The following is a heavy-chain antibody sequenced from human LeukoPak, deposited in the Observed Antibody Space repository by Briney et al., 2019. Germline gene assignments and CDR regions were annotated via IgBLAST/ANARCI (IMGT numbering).Heavy chain of an antibody. CDR3: ARDWFGELLDY. CDR1: GYTFTSYV. J-gene: IGHJ4*02. V-gene: IGHV1-18*01. CDR2: ISAYNGNT. D-gene: IGHD3-10*01. Sequence: ASVKVSCKTSGYTFTSYVINWVRQAPGQGLEWMGWISAYNGNTNYAQEFQGRVTMTTDTSTSTAYMELRSLRSDDTAVYYCARDWFGELLDYWGQGTLVTVSS.